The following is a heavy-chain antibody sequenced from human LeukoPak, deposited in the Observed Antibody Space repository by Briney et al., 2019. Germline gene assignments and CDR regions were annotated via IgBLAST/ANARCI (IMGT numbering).Heavy chain of an antibody. D-gene: IGHD3-10*01. CDR3: ARDSFVGYYGSGSYYYYYYGMDV. CDR1: GFTFSSYG. V-gene: IGHV3-21*01. J-gene: IGHJ6*02. Sequence: PGRSLRLSCAASGFTFSSYGMHWVRQAPGKGLEWVSSISSSSSYIYYADSVKGRFTISRDNAKNSLYLQMNSLRAEDTAVYYCARDSFVGYYGSGSYYYYYYGMDVWGQGTTVTVSS. CDR2: ISSSSSYI.